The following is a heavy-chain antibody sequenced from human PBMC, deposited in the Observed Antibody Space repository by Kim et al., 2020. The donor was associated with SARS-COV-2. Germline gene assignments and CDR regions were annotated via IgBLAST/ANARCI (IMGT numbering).Heavy chain of an antibody. D-gene: IGHD6-19*01. CDR3: AREAVAGLGKYFDY. Sequence: AESVKGRFTISRDNAKNSLYLQMNSLRAEDTAVYYCAREAVAGLGKYFDYWGQGTLVTVSS. J-gene: IGHJ4*02. V-gene: IGHV3-21*01.